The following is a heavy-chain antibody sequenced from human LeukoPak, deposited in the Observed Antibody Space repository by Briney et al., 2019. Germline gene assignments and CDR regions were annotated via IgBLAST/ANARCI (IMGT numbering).Heavy chain of an antibody. Sequence: GASVKVPCKASGGTFSSYAISWVRQAPGQGLEWMGGIIPIFGTANYAQKFQGRVTITADESTSTAYMELSSLRSEDTAVYYCARDPTYSGGWYFDYWGQGTLVTVSS. CDR3: ARDPTYSGGWYFDY. J-gene: IGHJ4*02. CDR2: IIPIFGTA. V-gene: IGHV1-69*13. D-gene: IGHD6-19*01. CDR1: GGTFSSYA.